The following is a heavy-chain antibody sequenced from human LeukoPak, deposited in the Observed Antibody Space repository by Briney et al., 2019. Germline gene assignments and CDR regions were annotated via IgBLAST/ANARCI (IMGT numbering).Heavy chain of an antibody. Sequence: GGSLRLSCAASGFTVSSNYMIWVRQAPGKGLEWVSVICSGGTTYYADSVQGRFTISRDNSKNTVYLQMNSLRAEDTAVYYCARGTIQLWWDYWGQGTLVTVSS. CDR3: ARGTIQLWWDY. J-gene: IGHJ4*02. CDR2: ICSGGTT. V-gene: IGHV3-53*01. CDR1: GFTVSSNY. D-gene: IGHD5-18*01.